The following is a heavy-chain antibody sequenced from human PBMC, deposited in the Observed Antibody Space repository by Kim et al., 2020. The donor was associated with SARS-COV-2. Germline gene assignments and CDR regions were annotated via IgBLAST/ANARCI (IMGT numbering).Heavy chain of an antibody. V-gene: IGHV1-46*01. D-gene: IGHD3-10*01. CDR2: IYPSGDKA. Sequence: ASVKVSCKASGHSFSSYYMHWLRQAPGQGPEWMGIIYPSGDKASYAKKFQGRVTMTRDTSTSTVYMELSSLSSEDTAVYYCASLYGWGSYFQSGLDVWGHGTTVTVSS. CDR3: ASLYGWGSYFQSGLDV. J-gene: IGHJ6*02. CDR1: GHSFSSYY.